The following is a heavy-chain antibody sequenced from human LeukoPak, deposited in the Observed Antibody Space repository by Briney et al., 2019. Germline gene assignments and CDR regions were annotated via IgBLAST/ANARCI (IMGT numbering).Heavy chain of an antibody. Sequence: SVKVSCKASGGTFGSYAISWVRQAPGQGLEWMGGIIPIFGTANYAQKFQGRVTITTDESTSTAYMELSSLRSEDTAVYYCARVGGDTDYYDSSGYYDYWGQGTLVTVSS. CDR1: GGTFGSYA. V-gene: IGHV1-69*05. D-gene: IGHD3-22*01. CDR3: ARVGGDTDYYDSSGYYDY. CDR2: IIPIFGTA. J-gene: IGHJ4*02.